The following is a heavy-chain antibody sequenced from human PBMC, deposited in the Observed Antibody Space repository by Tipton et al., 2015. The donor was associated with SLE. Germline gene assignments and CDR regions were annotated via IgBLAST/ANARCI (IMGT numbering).Heavy chain of an antibody. CDR1: GGSISSYY. CDR3: ARGYSSSWYREFFDI. CDR2: IYNSGST. D-gene: IGHD6-13*01. J-gene: IGHJ2*01. Sequence: TLSLTCTVSGGSISSYYWSWIRQPAGGGLEWIGRIYNSGSTNYNPSLMSRVTMSVDTSKNQFSLRLRSATAADMAFYYCARGYSSSWYREFFDIWGRGTLVTVSS. V-gene: IGHV4-4*07.